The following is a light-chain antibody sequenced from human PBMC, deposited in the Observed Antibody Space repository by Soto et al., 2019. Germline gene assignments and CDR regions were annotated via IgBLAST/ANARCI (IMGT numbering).Light chain of an antibody. CDR2: DAS. J-gene: IGKJ5*01. Sequence: IQMTQSPSTVSASVGDTVTVTCRASQSISSWLAWYQQKPGKAPKLLIYDASSLQSGVPSRFSGSGSGSDFTLTISSLQPEDFATYFCQQSYSTTITFGQGTRLEIK. CDR3: QQSYSTTIT. CDR1: QSISSW. V-gene: IGKV1-39*01.